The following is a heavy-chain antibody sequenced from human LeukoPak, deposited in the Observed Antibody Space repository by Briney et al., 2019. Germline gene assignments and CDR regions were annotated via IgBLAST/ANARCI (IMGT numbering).Heavy chain of an antibody. D-gene: IGHD5-12*01. CDR1: GYTFTSYG. CDR3: ARVTGYSGYPLGPTAR. Sequence: ASVKVSCKASGYTFTSYGISWVRQAPGQGLEWMGWISAYNGNTNYAQKLQGRVTMTTDTSTSTAYMELRSLRSDDTAVYYCARVTGYSGYPLGPTARWGQGTLVTVSS. J-gene: IGHJ4*02. CDR2: ISAYNGNT. V-gene: IGHV1-18*04.